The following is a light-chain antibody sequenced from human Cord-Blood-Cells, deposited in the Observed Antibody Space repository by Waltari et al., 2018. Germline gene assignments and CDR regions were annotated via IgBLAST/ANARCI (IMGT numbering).Light chain of an antibody. V-gene: IGKV1-5*03. J-gene: IGKJ1*01. CDR2: KAS. Sequence: DIQMTQSPSTLSASVGDRVTITCRASQSISSWLAWYQQKPGKAPKLLIYKASSLESVVPSRFSGSGSGTEFTLTISSLQPDDFATYYCQQYNSYSFGQGTKVEIK. CDR3: QQYNSYS. CDR1: QSISSW.